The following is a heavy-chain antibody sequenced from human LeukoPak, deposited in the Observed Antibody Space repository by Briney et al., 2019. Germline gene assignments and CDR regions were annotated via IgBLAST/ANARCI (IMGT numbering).Heavy chain of an antibody. V-gene: IGHV4-34*01. CDR2: INHSGST. CDR1: GGSFSGYY. D-gene: IGHD6-19*01. CDR3: ARDAVAGLGYFAL. Sequence: NPSETLSLTCAVYGGSFSGYYWSWIRQPPGKGLEWIGEINHSGSTNYNPSLKSRVTISVDTSKNQFSLKLSSVTAADTAVYYCARDAVAGLGYFALWGRGTLVTVSS. J-gene: IGHJ2*01.